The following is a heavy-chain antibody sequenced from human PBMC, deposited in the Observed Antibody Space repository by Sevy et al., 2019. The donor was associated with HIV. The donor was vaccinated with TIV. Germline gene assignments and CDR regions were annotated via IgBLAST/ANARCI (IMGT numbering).Heavy chain of an antibody. J-gene: IGHJ5*02. CDR2: IYHSGST. D-gene: IGHD3-22*01. CDR3: ARVSMIGWFDT. CDR1: GGSISSGGYS. V-gene: IGHV4-30-2*01. Sequence: SETLSLTCAVSGGSISSGGYSWSWIRQPPGKGLEWIGYIYHSGSTYYNPSLKSRVTISVDRSKNQFSLKLSSVTAADSAVYYCARVSMIGWFDTWGQGTLVTVSS.